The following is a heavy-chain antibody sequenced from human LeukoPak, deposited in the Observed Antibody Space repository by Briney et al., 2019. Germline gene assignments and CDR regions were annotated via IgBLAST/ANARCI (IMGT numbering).Heavy chain of an antibody. Sequence: GGSLRLSCAASGFTFSSYAMHWVRQSSDRGLEWLASIWYDGSNIDYADSVRGRFTISRDNSKRTLYLQMNSLTAEDTAIYYCARVPYEFDSTTFLEYWGQGTLVAVSS. CDR2: IWYDGSNI. CDR1: GFTFSSYA. D-gene: IGHD2/OR15-2a*01. CDR3: ARVPYEFDSTTFLEY. J-gene: IGHJ4*02. V-gene: IGHV3-33*08.